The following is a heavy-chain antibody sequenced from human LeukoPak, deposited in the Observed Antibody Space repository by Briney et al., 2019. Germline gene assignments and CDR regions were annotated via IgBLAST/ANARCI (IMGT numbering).Heavy chain of an antibody. J-gene: IGHJ4*02. CDR3: ARAINWGSPYFDY. Sequence: SETLSLTCTVSGGSISSYYWSWLRQPAGKGLEWIGRIYTSGGTVYNPSLKSRVTMSVDTSKNQFSLKLGSVTAAGTAVYYCARAINWGSPYFDYWGQGSLVTVSS. D-gene: IGHD7-27*01. CDR2: IYTSGGT. CDR1: GGSISSYY. V-gene: IGHV4-4*07.